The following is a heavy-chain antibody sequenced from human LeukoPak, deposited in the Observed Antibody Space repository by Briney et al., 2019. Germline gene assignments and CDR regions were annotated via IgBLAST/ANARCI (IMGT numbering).Heavy chain of an antibody. CDR2: IKFDGSWT. V-gene: IGHV3-74*01. D-gene: IGHD5-24*01. Sequence: GGSLRLSCAASGFTFSRYWMHWVRQAPGKGLVWVSRIKFDGSWTNYVDSVKGRFTTSRDNAKSTLYLQMNSLRAEDTGVYYCVRDGDGYNFDNWGQGTLVTVSS. J-gene: IGHJ4*02. CDR3: VRDGDGYNFDN. CDR1: GFTFSRYW.